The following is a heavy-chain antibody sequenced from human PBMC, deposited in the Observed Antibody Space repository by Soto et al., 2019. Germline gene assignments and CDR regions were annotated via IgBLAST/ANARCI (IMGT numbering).Heavy chain of an antibody. J-gene: IGHJ6*02. CDR2: ISSSGETV. D-gene: IGHD2-2*01. CDR3: AREGFYAMDV. V-gene: IGHV3-48*03. CDR1: GFTFSSYE. Sequence: HPGGSLRLSCEVSGFTFSSYEMYWVRQAPGKGLEWVAYISSSGETVYYAGSVQGRFTISRDNAMNSLYLQMSSLGAEDTAVYYCAREGFYAMDVWGQGTTVTVSS.